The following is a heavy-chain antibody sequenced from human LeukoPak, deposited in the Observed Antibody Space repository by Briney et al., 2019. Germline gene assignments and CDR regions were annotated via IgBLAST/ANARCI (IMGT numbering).Heavy chain of an antibody. Sequence: ASVKVSCKAPGGTFSSYAISWVRQAPGQGLEWMGGIIPIFGTANYAQKFQGRVTITADKSTSTAYMELSSLRSEDTAVYYCAGSGAARDFDYWGQGTLVTVSS. CDR2: IIPIFGTA. J-gene: IGHJ4*02. V-gene: IGHV1-69*06. D-gene: IGHD6-6*01. CDR1: GGTFSSYA. CDR3: AGSGAARDFDY.